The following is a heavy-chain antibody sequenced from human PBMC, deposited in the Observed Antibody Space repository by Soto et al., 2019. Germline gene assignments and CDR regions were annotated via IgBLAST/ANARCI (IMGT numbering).Heavy chain of an antibody. CDR3: ARYFFRFRYFYWCGFDY. CDR1: GFTFSSYS. D-gene: IGHD3-9*01. J-gene: IGHJ4*02. CDR2: ISSSSSYI. V-gene: IGHV3-21*04. Sequence: ESGGGLVKPGGSLRLSCAASGFTFSSYSMNWVRQAPGKGLEWVSSISSSSSYIYYADSVKGRFTISRDNANNSLYLQMNSLRAEDTAVYYCARYFFRFRYFYWCGFDYWGQGTLVTVSS.